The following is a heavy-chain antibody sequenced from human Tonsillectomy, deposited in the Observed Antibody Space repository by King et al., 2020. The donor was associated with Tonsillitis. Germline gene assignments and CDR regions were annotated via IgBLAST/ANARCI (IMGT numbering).Heavy chain of an antibody. CDR2: IIPLFGTA. Sequence: QLVQSGAEVKKPGSSVRVSCRASGDTFSSYAFTWVRQAPGQGLEWVGGIIPLFGTANYAQKFQGRVTITADESTSTAYLELSSLRSEDTAVYYCARLADGYKHDYWGQGTLVTVSS. CDR1: GDTFSSYA. CDR3: ARLADGYKHDY. D-gene: IGHD5-24*01. V-gene: IGHV1-69*01. J-gene: IGHJ4*02.